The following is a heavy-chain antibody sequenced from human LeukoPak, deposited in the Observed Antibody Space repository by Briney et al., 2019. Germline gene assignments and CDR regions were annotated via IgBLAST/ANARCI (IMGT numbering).Heavy chain of an antibody. CDR3: ARERWFGELLSAQYYFDY. V-gene: IGHV3-7*01. J-gene: IGHJ4*02. D-gene: IGHD3-10*01. Sequence: GGSLRLSCAASGFIFSRNWMSWVRQAPGKGLEWVANIKQDGSEKYYVDSVKGRFTISRDNAKNSLYLQMNSLRAEDTAVYYCARERWFGELLSAQYYFDYWGQGTLVTVSS. CDR1: GFIFSRNW. CDR2: IKQDGSEK.